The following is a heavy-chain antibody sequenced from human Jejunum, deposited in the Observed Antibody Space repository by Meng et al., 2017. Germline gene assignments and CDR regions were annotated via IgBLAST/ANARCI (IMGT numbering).Heavy chain of an antibody. CDR1: GVSMDNYF. CDR3: AKVGCSGGWPHVY. V-gene: IGHV4-59*01. CDR2: ISYSGTT. Sequence: GSLRLSCTVSGVSMDNYFWSWIRQPPGKGLEWIGYISYSGTTNYSPSLKSRVTISRGTSKNHLSLTLNFVTPADTAVYYCAKVGCSGGWPHVYWGQGALVTVSS. D-gene: IGHD3-10*02. J-gene: IGHJ4*02.